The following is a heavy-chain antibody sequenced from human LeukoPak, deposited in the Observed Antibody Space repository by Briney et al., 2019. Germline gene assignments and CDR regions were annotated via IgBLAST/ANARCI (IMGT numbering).Heavy chain of an antibody. CDR2: IRYDGSNK. V-gene: IGHV3-30*02. Sequence: PGGSLRLSCAASDFTLSSYGMHWVRRAPGKGLEWVAFIRYDGSNKYYADSVKGRFTISRDNSKNTLYLQMNSLRPDDTAVYYCARRSSSWYGNWFDPWGQGTLVTVSS. CDR1: DFTLSSYG. CDR3: ARRSSSWYGNWFDP. J-gene: IGHJ5*02. D-gene: IGHD6-13*01.